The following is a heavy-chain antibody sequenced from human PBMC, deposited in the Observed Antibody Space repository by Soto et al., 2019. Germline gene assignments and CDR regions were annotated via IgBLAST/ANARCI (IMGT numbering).Heavy chain of an antibody. CDR2: ISSAGTTI. Sequence: GGSLRLSCAASGFTFSNYYMSWIRQAPGKGLEWLAYISSAGTTIYYSDSVKGRFTISRDNARNSLYLQMNSLRAEDTAMYYCARDLEVVTAKHYYYYYVLDVWGQGTPVTVS. CDR1: GFTFSNYY. CDR3: ARDLEVVTAKHYYYYYVLDV. J-gene: IGHJ6*02. V-gene: IGHV3-11*01. D-gene: IGHD2-21*02.